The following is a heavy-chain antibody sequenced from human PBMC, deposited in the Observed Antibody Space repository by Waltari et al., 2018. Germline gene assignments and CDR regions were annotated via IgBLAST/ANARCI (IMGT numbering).Heavy chain of an antibody. D-gene: IGHD3-3*01. V-gene: IGHV1-2*06. J-gene: IGHJ4*02. CDR1: GYTFTAYY. CDR3: AKGGPAIFGVLNTKRFDC. Sequence: QVQLVQSGAEVKKPGASVKVSCKASGYTFTAYYVHWVRQAPGQGLEWRGRINANKGDTDYAQKFQGRVTMTRDTSLDTADMELSRLRSDDTAEYYCAKGGPAIFGVLNTKRFDCWGQGTPVTVSS. CDR2: INANKGDT.